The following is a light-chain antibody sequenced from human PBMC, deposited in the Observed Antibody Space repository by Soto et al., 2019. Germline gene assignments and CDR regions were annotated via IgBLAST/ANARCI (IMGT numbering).Light chain of an antibody. CDR1: QSVDTN. J-gene: IGKJ5*01. CDR3: QQYGSSPLIS. V-gene: IGKV3-20*01. Sequence: EIVMTQSPATLSVSPGEGATLSCRASQSVDTNLAWYQQIPGQAPRLLIFGASKRATGIPDRFSGSGSGRDFTLTISGLEPEDFAVYYCQQYGSSPLISFGQGTRLEIK. CDR2: GAS.